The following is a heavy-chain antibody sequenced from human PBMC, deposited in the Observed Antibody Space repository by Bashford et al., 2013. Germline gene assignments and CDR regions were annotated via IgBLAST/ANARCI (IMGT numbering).Heavy chain of an antibody. CDR1: GGSFSGYY. CDR2: INHSGST. CDR3: ARGGYSYARNRWFDP. D-gene: IGHD5-18*01. V-gene: IGHV4-34*01. Sequence: SETLSLTCAVYGGSFSGYYWSWIRQPPGKGLEWIGEINHSGSTNYNPSLKSRVTISVDTSKNQFSLKLSSVTAADTAVYYCARGGYSYARNRWFDPWGQGTLVTVSS. J-gene: IGHJ5*02.